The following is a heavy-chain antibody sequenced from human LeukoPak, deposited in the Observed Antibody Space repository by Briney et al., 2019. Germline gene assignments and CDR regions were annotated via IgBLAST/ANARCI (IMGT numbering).Heavy chain of an antibody. V-gene: IGHV3-7*03. D-gene: IGHD3-16*02. CDR2: IKQDGSEK. CDR1: GFTFSSYW. Sequence: GGSLTLSCAASGFTFSSYWMSWVRQAPGKGLEWVANIKQDGSEKYYVDSVKGRFTISRDNAKNSLYLQMNSLRAEDTAVYYCARVSKSARVIGPYYYYGMDVWGQGTTVTVSS. CDR3: ARVSKSARVIGPYYYYGMDV. J-gene: IGHJ6*02.